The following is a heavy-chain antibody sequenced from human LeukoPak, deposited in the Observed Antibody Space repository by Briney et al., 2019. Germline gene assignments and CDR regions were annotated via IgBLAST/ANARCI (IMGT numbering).Heavy chain of an antibody. CDR3: ARDSSRGYCSGGSCFQGY. V-gene: IGHV3-23*01. D-gene: IGHD2-15*01. J-gene: IGHJ4*02. Sequence: GGSLRLSCAASEFTFSSYAMSWVRQAPGKGLEWVSAISGSGGSTYYADSVKGRFTISRDNAKNSLYLQMNSLRAEDTAVYYCARDSSRGYCSGGSCFQGYWGQGTLVAVSS. CDR2: ISGSGGST. CDR1: EFTFSSYA.